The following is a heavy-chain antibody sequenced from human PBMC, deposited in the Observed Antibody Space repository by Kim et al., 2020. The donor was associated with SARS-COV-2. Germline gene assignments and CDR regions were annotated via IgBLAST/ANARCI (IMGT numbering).Heavy chain of an antibody. V-gene: IGHV3-33*05. D-gene: IGHD3-10*01. Sequence: GGSLRLSCVATGFTLTIYGMHWVRQAPGKGLEWVSFTSYDGNDKEYADSVKGRFTVSRDNSKNTVYLQLNNLRAEDTAVYYCARDLYVSVSSLDYWGQGTLVTVSS. CDR3: ARDLYVSVSSLDY. CDR2: TSYDGNDK. CDR1: GFTLTIYG. J-gene: IGHJ4*02.